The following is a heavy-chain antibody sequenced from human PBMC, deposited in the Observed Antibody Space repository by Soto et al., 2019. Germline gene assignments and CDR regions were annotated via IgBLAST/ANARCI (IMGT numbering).Heavy chain of an antibody. CDR2: IRSKAYGGTT. V-gene: IGHV3-49*03. D-gene: IGHD2-2*01. Sequence: LRLSCTASGFTFGDYAMSWFRQAPGKGLEWVGFIRSKAYGGTTEYAASVKGRFTISRDDSKSIAYLQMNSLKTEDTAVYYCTRDGYQLLLPSYSDYWGQGTLVTVSS. J-gene: IGHJ4*02. CDR1: GFTFGDYA. CDR3: TRDGYQLLLPSYSDY.